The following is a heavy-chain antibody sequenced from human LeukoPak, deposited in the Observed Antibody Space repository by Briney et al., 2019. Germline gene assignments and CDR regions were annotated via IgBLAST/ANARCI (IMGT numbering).Heavy chain of an antibody. CDR1: GFTFSSYW. CDR3: ARRSSGSPPYYFDY. Sequence: GGSLRLSCAASGFTFSSYWMHWVRQAPGKGLVWVSRINSEGSTTNYADSVKGRFTISRDNAKNTLDLQMNSLRAEDTAVYYCARRSSGSPPYYFDYWGQGTLVTVSS. D-gene: IGHD1-26*01. V-gene: IGHV3-74*01. CDR2: INSEGSTT. J-gene: IGHJ4*02.